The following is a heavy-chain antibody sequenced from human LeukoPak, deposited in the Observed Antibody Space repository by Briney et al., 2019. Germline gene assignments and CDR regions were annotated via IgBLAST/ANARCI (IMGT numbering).Heavy chain of an antibody. CDR3: ARDLVRMVRGVTAGY. Sequence: ASVKVSCKASGGTFSSYAISWVRQAPGQGLEWMGWISAYNGNTNYAQKLQGRVTMTTDTSTSTAYMELRSLRSDDTAVYYGARDLVRMVRGVTAGYWGQGTLVTVSS. V-gene: IGHV1-18*01. CDR1: GGTFSSYA. CDR2: ISAYNGNT. D-gene: IGHD3-10*01. J-gene: IGHJ4*02.